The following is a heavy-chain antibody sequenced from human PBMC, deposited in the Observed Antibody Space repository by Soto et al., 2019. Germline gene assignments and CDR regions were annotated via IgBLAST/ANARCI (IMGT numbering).Heavy chain of an antibody. J-gene: IGHJ2*01. CDR1: GGTFSRYA. D-gene: IGHD3-22*01. V-gene: IGHV1-69*13. CDR2: IIPIFGTA. CDR3: ASTIVGRMATIPPSWDFDR. Sequence: SVKVSCKASGGTFSRYAISWVRQAPGRGLEWMGGIIPIFGTANYAQKFQGRVTITADESTSTAYMELSSLRSEDTAVYYCASTIVGRMATIPPSWDFDRWGRGTLVTVSS.